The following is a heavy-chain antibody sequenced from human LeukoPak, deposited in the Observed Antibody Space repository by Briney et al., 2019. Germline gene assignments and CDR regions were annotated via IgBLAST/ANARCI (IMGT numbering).Heavy chain of an antibody. CDR1: GFTFSSYE. J-gene: IGHJ5*02. D-gene: IGHD2-15*01. CDR3: ARGRICSGGSCPFDP. Sequence: GGSLRLSCAASGFTFSSYEMNWVRQAPGKGLEWVSYISSSGSTIYYADSVKGRFTISRDNAKNSLYLQMNSLRAEDTAVYYCARGRICSGGSCPFDPWGQGTLVTVSS. CDR2: ISSSGSTI. V-gene: IGHV3-48*03.